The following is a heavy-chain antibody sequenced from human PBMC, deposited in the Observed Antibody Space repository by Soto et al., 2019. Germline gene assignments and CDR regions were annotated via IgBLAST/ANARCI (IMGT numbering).Heavy chain of an antibody. J-gene: IGHJ4*02. V-gene: IGHV4-31*03. CDR3: ASGHDAYKVRY. CDR2: IYYTGKT. Sequence: QVQLQESGPGLVKPSQTLSLTCTVSGGSISSGGTGSYWTWIRQLPGKGLEWIGYIYYTGKTYYNPSLKSRPIISIDTSENQFSLKLTSVTAADTAVYFCASGHDAYKVRYWGQGTLVTVSS. D-gene: IGHD1-1*01. CDR1: GGSISSGGTGSY.